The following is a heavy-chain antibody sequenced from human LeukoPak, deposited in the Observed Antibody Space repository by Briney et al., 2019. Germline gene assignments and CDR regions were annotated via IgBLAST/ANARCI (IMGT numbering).Heavy chain of an antibody. Sequence: NPSETLSLTCIVSCGSIRSRIYYWGWIRQPPGKGLEWIGSIYYTGSTYYNPSLKSRVTISVDTSKNQFSLKLSSVTAADTAVYYSARDWRDGDYEIPFDYWGQGTLVTVSS. CDR2: IYYTGST. D-gene: IGHD4-17*01. CDR1: CGSIRSRIYY. J-gene: IGHJ4*02. CDR3: ARDWRDGDYEIPFDY. V-gene: IGHV4-39*07.